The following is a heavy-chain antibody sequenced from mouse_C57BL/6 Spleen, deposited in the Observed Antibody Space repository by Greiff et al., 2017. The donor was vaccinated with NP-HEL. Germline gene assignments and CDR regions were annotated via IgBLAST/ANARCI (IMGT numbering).Heavy chain of an antibody. J-gene: IGHJ2*01. V-gene: IGHV1-54*01. Sequence: VQLVESGAELVRPGTSVKVSCKASGYAFTNYLIEWVKQRPGQGLEWIGVINPGSGGTNYNEKFKGKATLTADKSSSTAYMQLSSLTSEDSAVYFCARSLSGTGDYWGQGTTLTVSS. CDR2: INPGSGGT. CDR1: GYAFTNYL. CDR3: ARSLSGTGDY. D-gene: IGHD4-1*01.